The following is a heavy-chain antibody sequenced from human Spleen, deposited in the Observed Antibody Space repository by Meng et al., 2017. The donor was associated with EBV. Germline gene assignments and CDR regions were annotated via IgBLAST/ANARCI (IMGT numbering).Heavy chain of an antibody. CDR1: GGTLMTSA. Sequence: QVEQVEEGAEVKKPGSSVKVSCEASGGTLMTSAINWVRQAPGQGLEWMGGIIPIFGTTNYAQKFQDRLTITADKSTSRLYMELSSLRSDDTGVYFCARQDGGGYSGYFDCWGQGTLVTVSS. CDR2: IIPIFGTT. V-gene: IGHV1-69*06. J-gene: IGHJ4*02. CDR3: ARQDGGGYSGYFDC. D-gene: IGHD4-23*01.